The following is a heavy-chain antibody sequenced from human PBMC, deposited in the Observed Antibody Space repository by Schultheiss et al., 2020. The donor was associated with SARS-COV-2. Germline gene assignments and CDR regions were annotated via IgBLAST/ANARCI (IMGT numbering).Heavy chain of an antibody. J-gene: IGHJ4*02. Sequence: GGSLRLSCKGSGYSFTSYWIGWVRQMPGKGLEWMGWINASNGNTKYSQKFQGRVIITRDMSTSTAYMELRSLRSEDTAVYYCAAVTWTSGSYRDYWGQGTLVTVSS. CDR2: INASNGNT. CDR1: GYSFTSYW. D-gene: IGHD3-16*02. V-gene: IGHV1/OR15-3*03. CDR3: AAVTWTSGSYRDY.